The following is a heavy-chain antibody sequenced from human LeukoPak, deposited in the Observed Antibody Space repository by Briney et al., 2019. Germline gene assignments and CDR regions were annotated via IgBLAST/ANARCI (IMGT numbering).Heavy chain of an antibody. J-gene: IGHJ3*02. CDR3: ARQRGGQYEDAFDI. D-gene: IGHD2-8*01. CDR2: INAGNGNT. Sequence: ASVKVSCKASGYTFTSYAMHWVRQAPGQRLEWMGWINAGNGNTKYTQEFQGRVTITRDTSASTAYMELSSLRSEDTAVYYCARQRGGQYEDAFDIWGQGTVVTVSS. V-gene: IGHV1-3*03. CDR1: GYTFTSYA.